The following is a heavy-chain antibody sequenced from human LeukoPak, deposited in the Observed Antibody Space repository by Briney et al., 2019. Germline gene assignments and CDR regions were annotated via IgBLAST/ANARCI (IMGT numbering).Heavy chain of an antibody. D-gene: IGHD1-14*01. CDR1: GFTMSTYA. J-gene: IGHJ3*02. CDR2: IPDLGGGDT. Sequence: GGSLRLSCAGSGFTMSTYAMSWVRQAPGQGLQWVAAIPDLGGGDTNYADSVKGRLTISRDTSTNTLYLQMNSLRAEDTALYYCAKDVNRWAFDIWGQGTMVTVSS. CDR3: AKDVNRWAFDI. V-gene: IGHV3-23*01.